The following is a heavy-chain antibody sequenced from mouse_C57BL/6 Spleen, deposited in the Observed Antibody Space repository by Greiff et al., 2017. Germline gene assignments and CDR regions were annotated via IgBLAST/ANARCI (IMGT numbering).Heavy chain of an antibody. Sequence: EVQVVESGGGLVQPGGSLSLSCAASGFTFTDYYMSWVRQPPGKALEWLGFIRNKANGYTTEYSASVKGRFTITRDNSQSILYLQMNALRAEDSATYYCARYGLGRAYWGQGTLVTVSA. D-gene: IGHD4-1*01. CDR2: IRNKANGYTT. V-gene: IGHV7-3*01. CDR1: GFTFTDYY. J-gene: IGHJ3*01. CDR3: ARYGLGRAY.